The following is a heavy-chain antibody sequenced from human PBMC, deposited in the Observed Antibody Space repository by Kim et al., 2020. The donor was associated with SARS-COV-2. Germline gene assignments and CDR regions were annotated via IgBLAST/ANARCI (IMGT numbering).Heavy chain of an antibody. Sequence: ASVKVSCKASGYTFTSYGITWVRQAPGQGLEWMGWISGYNRNPQYAQKLLGRVTMTADTSTSTVYMELRSLRSDDTAVYYCVREAPNYYETKVGDDYWGQGTLVTVSS. V-gene: IGHV1-18*01. J-gene: IGHJ4*02. CDR1: GYTFTSYG. CDR2: ISGYNRNP. D-gene: IGHD3-22*01. CDR3: VREAPNYYETKVGDDY.